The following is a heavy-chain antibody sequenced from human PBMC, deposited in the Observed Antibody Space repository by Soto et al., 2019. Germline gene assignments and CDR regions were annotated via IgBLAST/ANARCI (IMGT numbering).Heavy chain of an antibody. J-gene: IGHJ4*02. CDR1: GGSISSVAYY. V-gene: IGHV4-31*03. CDR3: ARVPLARGGSLAGKFEY. D-gene: IGHD3-16*01. CDR2: IYYSGST. Sequence: QVQLQESGPGLVKPSQTLSLTCTVSGGSISSVAYYWSWIRQHPGKGLEYIGYIYYSGSTYYNPSVESRVTIALDASQNRFFLNVSSVTAADTAVYYCARVPLARGGSLAGKFEYWGQGTLVTVSS.